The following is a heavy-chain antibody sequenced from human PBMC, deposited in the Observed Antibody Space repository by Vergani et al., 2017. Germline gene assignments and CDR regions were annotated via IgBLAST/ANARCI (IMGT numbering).Heavy chain of an antibody. CDR2: IYSGGST. CDR3: ARERGPRYGDYFDY. D-gene: IGHD4-17*01. V-gene: IGHV3-23*01. J-gene: IGHJ4*02. CDR1: GFTFSSYA. Sequence: EVQLLESGGGLVQPGGSLRLSCAASGFTFSSYAMSWVRQAPGKGLEWVSAIYSGGSTYYADSVKGRFTISRDNSKNTLYLQMNSLRAEDTAVYYCARERGPRYGDYFDYWGQGTLVTVSS.